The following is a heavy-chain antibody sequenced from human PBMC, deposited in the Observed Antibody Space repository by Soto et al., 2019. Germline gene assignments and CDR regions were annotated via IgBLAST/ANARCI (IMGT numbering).Heavy chain of an antibody. CDR2: IYYSGST. Sequence: TLSLTCTVSGGSISSGGYYWSWIRQHPGKGLERIGYIYYSGSTYYNPSLKSRVTISVDTSKNQFSLKLSSVTAADTALFYCARGLVPAALRANWFDPWGQGTLVTVSS. CDR3: ARGLVPAALRANWFDP. V-gene: IGHV4-31*03. J-gene: IGHJ5*02. CDR1: GGSISSGGYY. D-gene: IGHD2-2*01.